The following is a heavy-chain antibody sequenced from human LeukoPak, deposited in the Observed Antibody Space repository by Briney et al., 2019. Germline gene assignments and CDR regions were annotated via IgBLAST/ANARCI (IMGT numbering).Heavy chain of an antibody. CDR1: GFTFSSYS. CDR2: ISSSSYI. D-gene: IGHD1-26*01. CDR3: ARDHMYCGSYPPHDY. J-gene: IGHJ4*02. V-gene: IGHV3-21*01. Sequence: GGSLRLSCADSGFTFSSYSMNWVRQAPGKGLEWVSSISSSSYIYYADSVKGRFTISRDNAKNSLYLQMNSLRAEDTAVYYCARDHMYCGSYPPHDYWGQGTLVTVSS.